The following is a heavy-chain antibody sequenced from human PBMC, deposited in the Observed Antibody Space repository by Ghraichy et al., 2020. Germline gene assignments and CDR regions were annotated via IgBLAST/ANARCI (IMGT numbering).Heavy chain of an antibody. CDR2: ISYDGSNK. CDR1: GFTFSSYG. J-gene: IGHJ6*02. V-gene: IGHV3-30*18. D-gene: IGHD3-10*01. Sequence: GESLNISCAASGFTFSSYGMHWVRQAPGKGLEWVAVISYDGSNKYHADSVKGRFTISRDNSKNTLFLQMNSLRPEDTAVYYCAKDLMEVRGVKWYYYYYVMDVWGQGTTVTVSS. CDR3: AKDLMEVRGVKWYYYYYVMDV.